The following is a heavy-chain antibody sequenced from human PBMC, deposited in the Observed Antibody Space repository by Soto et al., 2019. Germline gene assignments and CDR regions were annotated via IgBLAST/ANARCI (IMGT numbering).Heavy chain of an antibody. CDR3: AKDFGVVVPLFDY. CDR2: VSYDGSNK. J-gene: IGHJ4*02. Sequence: GGSLRLSCAASGFTFSSYAMHWVRQAPGKGLEWVAVVSYDGSNKYYADSVKGRFTISRDNSKNTLYLQMNSLRAEDTAVYYCAKDFGVVVPLFDYWGQGTLVTVSS. D-gene: IGHD3-22*01. CDR1: GFTFSSYA. V-gene: IGHV3-30-3*01.